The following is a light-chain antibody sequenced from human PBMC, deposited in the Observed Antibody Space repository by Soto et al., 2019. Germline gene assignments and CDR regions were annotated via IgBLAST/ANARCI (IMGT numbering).Light chain of an antibody. J-gene: IGLJ3*02. Sequence: QSALTQPASVSGSPGQSITISCTGTSSDVGGYNYVSWYQQHPGKAPKLMIYEVNNRPSGVSNRFSGSKSGDTASLTISGLQADDEADYYCSSFTTSSARVVFGGGTKLTVL. CDR3: SSFTTSSARVV. V-gene: IGLV2-14*01. CDR2: EVN. CDR1: SSDVGGYNY.